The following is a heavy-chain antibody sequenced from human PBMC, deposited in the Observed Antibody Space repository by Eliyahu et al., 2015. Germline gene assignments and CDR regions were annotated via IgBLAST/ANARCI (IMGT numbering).Heavy chain of an antibody. D-gene: IGHD2-2*01. CDR3: AKEVVVVPAILTYYYGMDV. J-gene: IGHJ6*02. Sequence: QVQLVESGGGVVQPGGSLXLXCAASGFTFXXXGLPWVRQAPGKGLEWVAFIRYDGSNKYYADSVKGRFTISRDNSKNTLYLQMNSLRAEDTAVYYCAKEVVVVPAILTYYYGMDVWGQGTTVTVSS. V-gene: IGHV3-30*02. CDR2: IRYDGSNK. CDR1: GFTFXXXG.